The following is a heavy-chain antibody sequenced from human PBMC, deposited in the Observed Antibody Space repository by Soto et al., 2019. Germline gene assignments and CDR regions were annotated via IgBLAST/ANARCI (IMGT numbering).Heavy chain of an antibody. CDR2: IYYSGST. J-gene: IGHJ6*02. CDR3: ARDRYGLDF. Sequence: SETLSLTCTVSGGSISSSSYYWGWIRQPTGKGLEWIGSIYYSGSTYYNPSLESRVTISVDTSKNQFSLKLSSVTAADTAVYFCARDRYGLDFWGQGTTVTVSS. CDR1: GGSISSSSYY. V-gene: IGHV4-39*02.